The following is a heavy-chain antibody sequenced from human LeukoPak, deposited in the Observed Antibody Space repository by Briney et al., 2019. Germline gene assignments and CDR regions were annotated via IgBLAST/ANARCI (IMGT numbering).Heavy chain of an antibody. V-gene: IGHV3-23*01. CDR3: AKRGVVIRVILVGFHKEAYYFDS. CDR2: ISGSGGGT. D-gene: IGHD3-22*01. Sequence: GGSLRLSCAVSGITLSNYRMSWVRQAPGKGLEWVAGISGSGGGTHYADSVKRRFTISRDNPRNTLYLQMNSLRAEDTDVYFCAKRGVVIRVILVGFHKEAYYFDSWGRGALVTVSS. J-gene: IGHJ4*02. CDR1: GITLSNYR.